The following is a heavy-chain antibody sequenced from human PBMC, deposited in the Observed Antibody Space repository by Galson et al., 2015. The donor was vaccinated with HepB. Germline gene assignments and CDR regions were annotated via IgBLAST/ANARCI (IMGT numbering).Heavy chain of an antibody. CDR2: INTGNDDT. J-gene: IGHJ4*02. Sequence: SVKVSCKASGYTFTSFSMHWVRRAPGQRLEWMGWINTGNDDTKYSQKFQGRVTIIRDTSATTVHMEMRRLRSEDTAVYYCARAGTGGWRGPDYWGQGTLVTVSS. CDR3: ARAGTGGWRGPDY. V-gene: IGHV1-3*04. CDR1: GYTFTSFS. D-gene: IGHD7-27*01.